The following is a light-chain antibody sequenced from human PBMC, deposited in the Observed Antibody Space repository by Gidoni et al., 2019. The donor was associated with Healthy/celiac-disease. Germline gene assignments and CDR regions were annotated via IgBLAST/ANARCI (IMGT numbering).Light chain of an antibody. CDR1: QGISSY. Sequence: IRMTQSLSSLSASTGDRVTITCRASQGISSYLAWYQQKPGKAPKLLIYAASTLQSGVPSRFSGSGSGTDFTLTISCLQSEDFATYYCQQYYSYPRTFGQGTKVEIK. V-gene: IGKV1-8*01. CDR2: AAS. J-gene: IGKJ1*01. CDR3: QQYYSYPRT.